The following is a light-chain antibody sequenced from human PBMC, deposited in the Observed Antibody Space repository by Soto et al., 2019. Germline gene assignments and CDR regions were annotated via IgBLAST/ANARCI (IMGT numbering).Light chain of an antibody. CDR3: QQYDRWPVT. Sequence: EIVMTQSPATLSVSPGERVTLSCRASQSVSSNLAWYQQKPGQAPRLLIYGASTRATGIPVRFSGSGSGTEFTLTISSLQSAAFAVYYCQQYDRWPVTLGGGTKVDIK. CDR2: GAS. CDR1: QSVSSN. J-gene: IGKJ4*01. V-gene: IGKV3-15*01.